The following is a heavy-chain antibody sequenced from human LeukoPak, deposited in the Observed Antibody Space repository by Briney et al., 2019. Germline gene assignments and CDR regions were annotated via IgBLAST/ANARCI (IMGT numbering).Heavy chain of an antibody. V-gene: IGHV1-69*04. CDR1: GGTFSSYA. J-gene: IGHJ5*02. Sequence: SVKVSCKASGGTFSSYAISWVRQAPGQGLEWMGRIIPILGIANYAQKFQGRVTITAGKSTSTAYMELSSLRSEDTAVYYCARDLEQQLVPNSNWFDPWGQGTLVTVSS. CDR2: IIPILGIA. D-gene: IGHD6-13*01. CDR3: ARDLEQQLVPNSNWFDP.